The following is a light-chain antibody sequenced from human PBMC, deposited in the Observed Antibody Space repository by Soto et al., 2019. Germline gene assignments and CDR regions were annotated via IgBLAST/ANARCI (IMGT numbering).Light chain of an antibody. J-gene: IGKJ1*01. CDR2: STS. Sequence: EIVLTQSPGTLSLSPGERATLSCRASQSVGTSWLAWYQQKPGQAPRLLIYSTSSRATGIPARFSGSGSGTDFTLTISSLEPEDSAVYYCQQYASSQWTFGQGTKVVI. V-gene: IGKV3-20*01. CDR1: QSVGTSW. CDR3: QQYASSQWT.